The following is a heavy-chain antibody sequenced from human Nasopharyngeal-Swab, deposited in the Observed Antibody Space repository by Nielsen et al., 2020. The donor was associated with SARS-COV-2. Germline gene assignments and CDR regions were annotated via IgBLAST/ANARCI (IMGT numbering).Heavy chain of an antibody. CDR1: GFTFSSYA. D-gene: IGHD3-16*01. CDR2: LRGSGGRT. CDR3: AKDGWMAAYTILGRAFDI. Sequence: GESLKISCAASGFTFSSYAMSWVSQAPGKGLECVSGLRGSGGRTYYVDSVKGQFTISRDNSKNALFLQRNSLRAEDKDIYYCAKDGWMAAYTILGRAFDICGQGKMVTVSS. V-gene: IGHV3-23*01. J-gene: IGHJ3*02.